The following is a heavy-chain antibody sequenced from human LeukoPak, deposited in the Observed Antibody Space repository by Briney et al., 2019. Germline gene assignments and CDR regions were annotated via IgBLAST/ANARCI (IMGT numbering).Heavy chain of an antibody. CDR1: GVSFSGYY. D-gene: IGHD5-12*01. CDR3: ARGPRGIVATMSMDGVDP. CDR2: INHRGST. J-gene: IGHJ5*02. Sequence: KPSETLSLTCAVYGVSFSGYYWSWIRQPPGKGLEWIGEINHRGSTNYNPSLKSRVTISVDTSKDQFSLKLSSVTAADTAVYYCARGPRGIVATMSMDGVDPWGQGTLVTVSS. V-gene: IGHV4-34*01.